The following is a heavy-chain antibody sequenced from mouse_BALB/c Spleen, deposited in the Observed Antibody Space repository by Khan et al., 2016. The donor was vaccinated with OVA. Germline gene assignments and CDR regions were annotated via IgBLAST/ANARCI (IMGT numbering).Heavy chain of an antibody. J-gene: IGHJ2*01. Sequence: QIKLVQSGPELKKPGETVKISCKASGYTFTDYSMHWVKQAPGKGLKWMGWINTETGEPTYADDFKGRVAFSLETSTSTAYLQINNLKNEDTATYFCASGLKYGNFDYWGQGTTLTVSS. CDR2: INTETGEP. V-gene: IGHV9-2-1*01. CDR3: ASGLKYGNFDY. D-gene: IGHD2-10*02. CDR1: GYTFTDYS.